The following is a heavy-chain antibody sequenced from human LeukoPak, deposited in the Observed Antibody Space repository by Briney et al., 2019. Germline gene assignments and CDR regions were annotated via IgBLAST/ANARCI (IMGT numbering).Heavy chain of an antibody. CDR3: ARVIGTYSSSWHGEFDY. CDR2: INPNSGGT. Sequence: ASVKVSCKASGYTFTGYYMHWVRQAPGQGLEWMGWINPNSGGTNYAQKFQGRVTMTRDTSISTAYMELSRLRSDDTAVYYCARVIGTYSSSWHGEFDYWGQGTVVTVSS. CDR1: GYTFTGYY. J-gene: IGHJ4*02. V-gene: IGHV1-2*02. D-gene: IGHD6-13*01.